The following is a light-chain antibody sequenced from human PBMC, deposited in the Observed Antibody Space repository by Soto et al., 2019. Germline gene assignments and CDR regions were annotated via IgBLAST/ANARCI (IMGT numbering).Light chain of an antibody. CDR1: GSDVGDYNF. Sequence: QSALTQPRSVSGSPGQSVTISCTGTGSDVGDYNFVSWYQQHPGKAPKLVIYDVSKRPSGVPDRFSGSKSGNTASLTISGLQADDEADYYCCSYAGSYTYVFGTGTKVTVL. CDR2: DVS. J-gene: IGLJ1*01. V-gene: IGLV2-11*01. CDR3: CSYAGSYTYV.